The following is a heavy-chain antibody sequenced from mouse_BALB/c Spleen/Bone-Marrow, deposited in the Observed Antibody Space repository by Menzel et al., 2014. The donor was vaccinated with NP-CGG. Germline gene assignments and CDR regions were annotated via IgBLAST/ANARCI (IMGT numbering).Heavy chain of an antibody. Sequence: EVQLQQSGAELVKPGASVKLSCTASGFNIKDTYMHWVKQRPEQGLEWIGRIDPANGNTKYDPKFQGKATITADTSSNTAYLQLSILTSEDTAVYYCARGIFFYGNFLLDYWGQGTSVTVSS. V-gene: IGHV14-3*02. CDR1: GFNIKDTY. CDR3: ARGIFFYGNFLLDY. CDR2: IDPANGNT. J-gene: IGHJ4*01. D-gene: IGHD2-1*01.